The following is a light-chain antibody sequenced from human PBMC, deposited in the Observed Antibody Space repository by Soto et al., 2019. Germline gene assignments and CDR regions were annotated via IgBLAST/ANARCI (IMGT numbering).Light chain of an antibody. CDR2: KAS. Sequence: DIQMTQSPSTLSASVGDRVTITFRASQSISTCLAWYQQKPGKAPKLLIYKASSLRNGVPSRFSGSGSGTEFTLNIYSLQPDAFAIYSCKQYNGYPLTFGQWTKLEIK. V-gene: IGKV1-5*03. J-gene: IGKJ2*01. CDR3: KQYNGYPLT. CDR1: QSISTC.